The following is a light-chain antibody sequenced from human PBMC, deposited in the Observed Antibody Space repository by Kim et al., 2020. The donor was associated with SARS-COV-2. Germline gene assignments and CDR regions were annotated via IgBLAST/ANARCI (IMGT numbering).Light chain of an antibody. J-gene: IGKJ4*01. V-gene: IGKV1-33*01. Sequence: SAPLRDEATINYQAEHDINIFVNWFQQKPGEAPKLLIADASSLETGLPSRFSGSGSCTHFTFTISSLQPGDVATYYCQQFDTVPLTFGGGTRVEIK. CDR2: DAS. CDR3: QQFDTVPLT. CDR1: HDINIF.